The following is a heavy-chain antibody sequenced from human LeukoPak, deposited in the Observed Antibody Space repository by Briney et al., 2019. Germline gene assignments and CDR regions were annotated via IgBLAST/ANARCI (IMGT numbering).Heavy chain of an antibody. CDR1: GGSFSGYY. D-gene: IGHD3-9*01. J-gene: IGHJ4*02. Sequence: SSETLSLTCAVYGGSFSGYYWSWIRQPPGKGLEWIGEINHSGSTNYNPSLKSRVTISVDTSKNQFSLKLSSVTAADTAVYYCARSSLDDYDILTGYYWVHFDYWGQGTLVTVSS. CDR3: ARSSLDDYDILTGYYWVHFDY. V-gene: IGHV4-34*01. CDR2: INHSGST.